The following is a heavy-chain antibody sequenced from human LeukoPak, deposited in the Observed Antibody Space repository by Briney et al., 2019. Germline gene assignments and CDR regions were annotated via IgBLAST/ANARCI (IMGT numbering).Heavy chain of an antibody. Sequence: ASVKVSCKASGFTFTSSAVQWVRQARGQRLEWIGWIVVGSGNTNYAQKFQERVTITRDMSTSTAYMELSSLRSEDTAVYYCAADGIVVSSNYYYMDAWGKGTTVTVSS. CDR3: AADGIVVSSNYYYMDA. D-gene: IGHD3-22*01. CDR2: IVVGSGNT. V-gene: IGHV1-58*01. CDR1: GFTFTSSA. J-gene: IGHJ6*03.